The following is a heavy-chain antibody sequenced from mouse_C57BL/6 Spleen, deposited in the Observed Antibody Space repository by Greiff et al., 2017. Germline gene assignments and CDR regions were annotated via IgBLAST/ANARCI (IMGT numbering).Heavy chain of an antibody. J-gene: IGHJ1*03. CDR3: TRAPTGYWYCDV. D-gene: IGHD4-1*02. CDR1: GFTFSSYA. V-gene: IGHV5-9-1*02. Sequence: EVQRVESGEGLVKPGGSLKLSCAASGFTFSSYAMSWVRQTPEKRLEWVAYISSGGDYIYYADTVKGRFTISRDNARNTLYLQMSSLKSEDTAMYYCTRAPTGYWYCDVWGTGTTVTVSS. CDR2: ISSGGDYI.